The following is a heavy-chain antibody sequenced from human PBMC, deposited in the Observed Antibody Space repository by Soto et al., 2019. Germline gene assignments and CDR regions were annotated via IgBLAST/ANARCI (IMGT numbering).Heavy chain of an antibody. CDR3: AKDHRSSWYLNLDY. CDR2: ISYGGSNK. D-gene: IGHD6-13*01. J-gene: IGHJ4*02. CDR1: GFTFSSYG. V-gene: IGHV3-30*18. Sequence: GGSLRLSCAASGFTFSSYGMHWVRQAPGKGLEWVAVISYGGSNKYYADSVKGRFTISRDNSKNTLYLQMNSLRAEDTAVYYCAKDHRSSWYLNLDYWGQGTLVTVSS.